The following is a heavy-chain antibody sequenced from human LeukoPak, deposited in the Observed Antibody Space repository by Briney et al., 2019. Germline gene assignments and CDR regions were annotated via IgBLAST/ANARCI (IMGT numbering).Heavy chain of an antibody. J-gene: IGHJ4*02. CDR1: GGSISSYY. D-gene: IGHD3-22*01. Sequence: SETLSLTCTVSGGSISSYYWSWIRQPPGKGLEWIGYIYYSGSTNYNPSLKSRVTISVDTSKNQFSLKLSSVTAADTAVYYCARGLHDYYDSSGVDYWGQGTLVTVSS. CDR3: ARGLHDYYDSSGVDY. V-gene: IGHV4-59*08. CDR2: IYYSGST.